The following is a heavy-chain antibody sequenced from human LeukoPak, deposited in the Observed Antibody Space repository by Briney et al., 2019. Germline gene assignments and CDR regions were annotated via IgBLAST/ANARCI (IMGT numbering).Heavy chain of an antibody. CDR1: GFIFSRYA. Sequence: GGSLRLSCAASGFIFSRYAMHWVRQAPGTGLEWLAVISYDGNDKYYADSVKGRFTISRDNSKNTLYLQLNSLRAEGTAIYYCARASSSCSGGNCYIDKWGQGTLVTVSS. J-gene: IGHJ4*02. CDR3: ARASSSCSGGNCYIDK. D-gene: IGHD2-15*01. V-gene: IGHV3-33*05. CDR2: ISYDGNDK.